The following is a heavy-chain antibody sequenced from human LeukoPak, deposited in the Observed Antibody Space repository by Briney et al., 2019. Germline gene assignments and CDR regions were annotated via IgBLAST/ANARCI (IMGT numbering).Heavy chain of an antibody. Sequence: GGSLRLSCAASGLTFSDYYMSWIRQAPGKGLEWVSYISSSGSTIYYADSVKGRFTISRDNAKNSLYLQMNSLRAEDTAVYYCARERRITMIVVVDAFDIWGQGTTVTVSS. CDR1: GLTFSDYY. J-gene: IGHJ3*02. CDR2: ISSSGSTI. CDR3: ARERRITMIVVVDAFDI. V-gene: IGHV3-11*04. D-gene: IGHD3-22*01.